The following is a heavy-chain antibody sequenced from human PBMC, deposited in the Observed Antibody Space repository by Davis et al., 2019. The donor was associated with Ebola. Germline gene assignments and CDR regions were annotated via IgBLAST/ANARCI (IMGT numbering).Heavy chain of an antibody. V-gene: IGHV3-7*01. CDR2: IKQDGSAK. D-gene: IGHD2-21*01. CDR3: TRHITWAFDY. CDR1: GFTFSNYW. J-gene: IGHJ4*02. Sequence: PGGSLRLSCAASGFTFSNYWMTWVRQAPGKGLEWVANIKQDGSAKPYVGSVKGRFTISRDNTKNSLYLQMDSLRAEDTAVYYCTRHITWAFDYWGQGTLVTVSS.